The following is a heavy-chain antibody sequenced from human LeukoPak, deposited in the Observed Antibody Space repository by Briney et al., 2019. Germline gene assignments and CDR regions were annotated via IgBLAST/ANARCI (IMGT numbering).Heavy chain of an antibody. V-gene: IGHV1-18*01. Sequence: ASVKVSCKASGYTFTSYGISWVRQAPGQGLEWMGWISAYNGSTNYAQKLQGRVTMTTDTSTSTAYMELRSLRSDDTAVYYCARVTESSSWYGETIAYFAYWAQETLVTFSS. CDR1: GYTFTSYG. D-gene: IGHD6-13*01. CDR3: ARVTESSSWYGETIAYFAY. CDR2: ISAYNGST. J-gene: IGHJ4*02.